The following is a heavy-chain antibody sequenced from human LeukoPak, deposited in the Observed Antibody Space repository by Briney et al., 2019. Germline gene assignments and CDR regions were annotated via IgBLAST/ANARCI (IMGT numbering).Heavy chain of an antibody. CDR2: IIPIFGTA. D-gene: IGHD6-6*01. J-gene: IGHJ6*03. V-gene: IGHV1-69*05. CDR1: GGTFSSYA. CDR3: ARAPELSYSSSWYYYYMDV. Sequence: GASVTVSCKASGGTFSSYAINWVRQAPGQGLEWMGGIIPIFGTANYAQKFQGRVTITTDESTSTAYMELSSLRSEDTAVYYCARAPELSYSSSWYYYYMDVWGKGTTVTVSS.